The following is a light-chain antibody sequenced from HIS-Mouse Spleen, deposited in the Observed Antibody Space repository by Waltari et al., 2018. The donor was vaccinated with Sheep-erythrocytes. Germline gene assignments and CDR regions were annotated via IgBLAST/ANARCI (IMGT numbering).Light chain of an antibody. CDR2: EVS. CDR3: CSYAGSYTV. V-gene: IGLV2-11*01. Sequence: QSALTQPRSVSGSPGQSVTISCTGTSSDVGGYNSVSWYQQHPGKAPKLMIYEVSKRPSGVPDRFSGSKSGNTASLTISGLQAEDEADYYCCSYAGSYTVFGGGTKLTVL. J-gene: IGLJ2*01. CDR1: SSDVGGYNS.